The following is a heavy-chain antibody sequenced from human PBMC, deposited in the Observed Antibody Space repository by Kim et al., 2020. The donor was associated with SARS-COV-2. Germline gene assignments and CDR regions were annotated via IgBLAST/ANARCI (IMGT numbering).Heavy chain of an antibody. Sequence: SVKARFTISRDNSKNTLYLQMNSLRAEDTAVYYCAKERARGTRVCWFDPXGQGTLVTVSS. V-gene: IGHV3-30*02. CDR3: AKERARGTRVCWFDP. J-gene: IGHJ5*02. D-gene: IGHD1-7*01.